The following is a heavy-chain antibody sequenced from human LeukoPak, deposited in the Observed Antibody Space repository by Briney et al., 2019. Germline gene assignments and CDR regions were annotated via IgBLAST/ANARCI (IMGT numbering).Heavy chain of an antibody. J-gene: IGHJ4*02. V-gene: IGHV4-59*01. CDR1: GGSISSYY. CDR2: IYYSGST. D-gene: IGHD4-23*01. Sequence: SETLSLTCTVSGGSISSYYWSWIRQPPGKGLKWIGYIYYSGSTNYNPSLKSRVTISVDTSKNQFSLKLSSVTAADTAVYYCARAASRWHQVHSYFDYWGQGTLVTVSS. CDR3: ARAASRWHQVHSYFDY.